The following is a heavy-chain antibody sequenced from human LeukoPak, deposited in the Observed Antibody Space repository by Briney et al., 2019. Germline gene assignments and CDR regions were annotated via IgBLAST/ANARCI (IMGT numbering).Heavy chain of an antibody. CDR3: TRHPAASPAEADY. V-gene: IGHV3-73*01. Sequence: GGSLRLSCAASGFTFSGSAMPWVRQASGKGLEWVGRIRSKANSYATAYAASVKGRFTISRDDSKNTAYLQMNSLKTGDTAVYYCTRHPAASPAEADYWGQGTLVTVSS. CDR1: GFTFSGSA. J-gene: IGHJ4*02. CDR2: IRSKANSYAT. D-gene: IGHD2-15*01.